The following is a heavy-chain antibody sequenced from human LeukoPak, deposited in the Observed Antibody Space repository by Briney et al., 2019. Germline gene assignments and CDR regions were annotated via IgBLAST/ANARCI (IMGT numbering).Heavy chain of an antibody. J-gene: IGHJ4*02. V-gene: IGHV5-51*01. Sequence: GESLKISCKGSGYSFTSYWIGWVRQMPGKGLEWMGIIYPGDSDTRYSPSFQGQVTISADKSISTAYLQWSSLKASDTAMYYCARQTGHYYGSGFFDYWGQGTLVTVSS. D-gene: IGHD3-10*01. CDR3: ARQTGHYYGSGFFDY. CDR1: GYSFTSYW. CDR2: IYPGDSDT.